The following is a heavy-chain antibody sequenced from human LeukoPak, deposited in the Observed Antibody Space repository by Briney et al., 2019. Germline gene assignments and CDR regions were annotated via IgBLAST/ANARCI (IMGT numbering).Heavy chain of an antibody. CDR3: ARAGSWSSRPYFDY. Sequence: PGGSLRLSCAASGFTFSSYAMSWVRQAPGKGLEWVSAISGSGGSTYYADSVKGRFTISRDNSKNTLYLQTSSLRAEDTAVYYCARAGSWSSRPYFDYWGQGILVSVSS. CDR1: GFTFSSYA. CDR2: ISGSGGST. V-gene: IGHV3-23*01. J-gene: IGHJ4*02. D-gene: IGHD1-26*01.